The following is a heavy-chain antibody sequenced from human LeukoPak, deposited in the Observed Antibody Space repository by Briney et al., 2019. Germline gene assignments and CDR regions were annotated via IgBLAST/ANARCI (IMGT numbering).Heavy chain of an antibody. CDR2: IYASGGN. J-gene: IGHJ4*02. CDR1: GGFVNSYY. V-gene: IGHV4-4*07. Sequence: SETLSLTCTVSGGFVNSYYWSWIRQPAGKGLEWIGHIYASGGNDYNPSLKSRVTMSLDMAKNQFSLRLASVTAADTAVYFCARMVPAGTHNYWGQGLLVTVSS. CDR3: ARMVPAGTHNY. D-gene: IGHD6-19*01.